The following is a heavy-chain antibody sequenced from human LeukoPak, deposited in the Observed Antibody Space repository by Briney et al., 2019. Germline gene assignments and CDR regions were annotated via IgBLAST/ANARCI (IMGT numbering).Heavy chain of an antibody. V-gene: IGHV4-38-2*02. J-gene: IGHJ4*02. Sequence: SETLSLTCTVSGYSISSGYYWGWIRQPPGKGLEWIGSIYHSGSTYYNPSLKSRVTISVDTSKNQFSLKLSSVTAADTAVYYCARTDGTTINYWGQGTLVTVSS. CDR2: IYHSGST. CDR3: ARTDGTTINY. D-gene: IGHD1-1*01. CDR1: GYSISSGYY.